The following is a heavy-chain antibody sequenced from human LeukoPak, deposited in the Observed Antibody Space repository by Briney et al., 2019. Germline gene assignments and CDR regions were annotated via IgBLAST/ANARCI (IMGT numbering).Heavy chain of an antibody. D-gene: IGHD6-13*01. V-gene: IGHV3-23*01. CDR3: AKAESSSWYFDY. CDR2: TSGSGGST. Sequence: GGTLSLSCAASGFTFSSYAVSWVRQAPGKGLEWVSATSGSGGSTYYADSVKGRFTISRDNSKQTLYLQMNSLRAEDTAVYYCAKAESSSWYFDYWGQGTLVTVSS. J-gene: IGHJ4*02. CDR1: GFTFSSYA.